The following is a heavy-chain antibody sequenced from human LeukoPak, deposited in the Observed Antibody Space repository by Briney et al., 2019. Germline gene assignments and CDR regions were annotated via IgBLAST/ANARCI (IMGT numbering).Heavy chain of an antibody. D-gene: IGHD3-10*01. CDR3: ARGFHFYASGTYSGALDY. CDR2: IYSGGGT. V-gene: IGHV3-53*01. CDR1: GFSVTSNY. Sequence: PGGSLRLSCSVSGFSVTSNYMSWVRQAPGKGLQWVSVIYSGGGTDYAGSVRGRFTISRDNSKSMLHLQMDNLRAEDTAVYYCARGFHFYASGTYSGALDYWGQGTLVTVSS. J-gene: IGHJ4*02.